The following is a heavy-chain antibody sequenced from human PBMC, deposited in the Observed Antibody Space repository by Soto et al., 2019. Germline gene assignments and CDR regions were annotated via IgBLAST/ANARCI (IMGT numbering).Heavy chain of an antibody. CDR1: GGSVYSGSYY. CDR3: ARDIRGYSRAFDC. V-gene: IGHV4-61*01. CDR2: IYYNGST. Sequence: QVQLQESGPGLVKPSETLSLTCTVSGGSVYSGSYYWTWIRQPPGKGLEWIGYIYYNGSTNYNPSLKSRVTISVDTSKNQCSLKLTSVTAADTAVYYCARDIRGYSRAFDCWGQGTLVTVSS. J-gene: IGHJ4*02. D-gene: IGHD5-18*01.